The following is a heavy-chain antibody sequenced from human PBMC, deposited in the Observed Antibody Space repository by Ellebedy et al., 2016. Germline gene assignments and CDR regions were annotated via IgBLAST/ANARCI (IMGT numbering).Heavy chain of an antibody. D-gene: IGHD3-16*01. CDR1: GSTFSGYT. CDR3: ARGVGGTSLNWFDP. CDR2: INSSGTDI. V-gene: IGHV3-21*01. Sequence: GGSLRLSXAASGSTFSGYTMNWVRQAPGKGLEWVSSINSSGTDIFYADSVKGRFTISRDNAKNPVYLQMNSLRAEDTAVYYCARGVGGTSLNWFDPWGQGTLVTVSS. J-gene: IGHJ5*02.